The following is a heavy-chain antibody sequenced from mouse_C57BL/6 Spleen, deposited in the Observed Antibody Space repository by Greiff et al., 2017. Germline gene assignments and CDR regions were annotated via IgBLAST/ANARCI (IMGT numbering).Heavy chain of an antibody. Sequence: EVQLQQSGPGLVKPSQSLSLTCSVTGYSITSGYYWNWIRQFPGNKLEWMGYISYDGSNNYNPSLKNRISITRDTSKNQFFLKLNSVTTEDTATYYCAREDYSKSFAYWGQGTLVTVSA. J-gene: IGHJ3*01. V-gene: IGHV3-6*01. D-gene: IGHD2-5*01. CDR3: AREDYSKSFAY. CDR1: GYSITSGYY. CDR2: ISYDGSN.